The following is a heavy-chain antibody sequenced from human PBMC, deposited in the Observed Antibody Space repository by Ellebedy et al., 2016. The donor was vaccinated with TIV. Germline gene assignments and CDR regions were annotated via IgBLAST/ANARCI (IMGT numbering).Heavy chain of an antibody. CDR3: AKRVTMVRGVITYYHYAMDV. CDR2: LSGSGGST. V-gene: IGHV3-23*01. D-gene: IGHD3-10*01. Sequence: PGGSLRLSCAASGFTFSSYAMSCVRQAPGTGLEWVSSLSGSGGSTYYADSVKGRFTISRDNSNNTLYLQMNSLRAEDTAVYYCAKRVTMVRGVITYYHYAMDVWGQGTTVTVSS. CDR1: GFTFSSYA. J-gene: IGHJ6*02.